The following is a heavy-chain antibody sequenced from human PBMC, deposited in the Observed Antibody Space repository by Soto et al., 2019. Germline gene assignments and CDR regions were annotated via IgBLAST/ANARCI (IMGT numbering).Heavy chain of an antibody. CDR3: SRATYGFAGPHERNYFYYAIDV. V-gene: IGHV3-30*01. CDR1: GFTFNNYA. J-gene: IGHJ6*02. D-gene: IGHD3-10*01. CDR2: ISYDGGNK. Sequence: GGSLRLSCAAPGFTFNNYAMHWVRQAPGKGLKWVAVISYDGGNKYYADSVKGRFTISRDNSKNTLYLQMNSLRAEDTAVYYCSRATYGFAGPHERNYFYYAIDVWDQGTRVAVSS.